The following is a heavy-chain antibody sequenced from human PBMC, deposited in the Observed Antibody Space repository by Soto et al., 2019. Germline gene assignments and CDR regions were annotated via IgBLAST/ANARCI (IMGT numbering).Heavy chain of an antibody. CDR1: GFTFSSYW. V-gene: IGHV3-74*01. Sequence: PGGSLRLSCAASGFTFSSYWMHWVRQAPGKGLVWVSRINSDGSRTIYADSVKGRFTISRDNAKNTLYLQMNRLRAEDTAVYYCARAQQYNYGPVWGQGTLVTVSS. CDR2: INSDGSRT. CDR3: ARAQQYNYGPV. J-gene: IGHJ4*02. D-gene: IGHD5-18*01.